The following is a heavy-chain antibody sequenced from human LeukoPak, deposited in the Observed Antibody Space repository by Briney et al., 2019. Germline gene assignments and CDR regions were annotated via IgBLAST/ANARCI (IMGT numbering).Heavy chain of an antibody. D-gene: IGHD1-14*01. CDR1: GFTFSNYW. CDR2: INSDGGST. CDR3: AGPMDPNPPDY. J-gene: IGHJ4*02. V-gene: IGHV3-74*01. Sequence: GGSLRLSCTASGFTFSNYWMHWVRQAPGKGLVWVSHINSDGGSTSYADSVKGRFTISRDNAKNTLYLQMNSLRAEDTAVYYCAGPMDPNPPDYWGQGTLVTVSS.